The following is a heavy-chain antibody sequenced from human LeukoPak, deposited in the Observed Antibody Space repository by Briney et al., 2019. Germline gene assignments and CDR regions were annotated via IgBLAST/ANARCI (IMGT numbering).Heavy chain of an antibody. D-gene: IGHD5-12*01. CDR1: AGSISSSSHH. CDR2: IYYGRTT. J-gene: IGHJ4*02. V-gene: IGHV4-39*01. Sequence: SETLSLTCTVSAGSISSSSHHWGWIRQSPGKGLEWIGSIYYGRTTYYNPSLNSRVTISVGTSKNQFSLQLNSVTATDTAVYYCVRHDGRGGATMGALDSWGQGSLVTVSS. CDR3: VRHDGRGGATMGALDS.